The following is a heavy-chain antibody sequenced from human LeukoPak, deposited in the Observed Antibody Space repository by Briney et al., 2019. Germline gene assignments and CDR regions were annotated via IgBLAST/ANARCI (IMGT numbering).Heavy chain of an antibody. CDR1: GFSFSSYA. CDR2: ISGSGGST. J-gene: IGHJ4*02. Sequence: GGSLRLSCAASGFSFSSYAMSWVRQAPGKGLERVSAISGSGGSTYYADSVKGRFTISRDNAKNSLYLQMNSLRAEDTAVYYCARVAPVAGSYWGQGTLVTVSS. V-gene: IGHV3-23*01. CDR3: ARVAPVAGSY. D-gene: IGHD6-19*01.